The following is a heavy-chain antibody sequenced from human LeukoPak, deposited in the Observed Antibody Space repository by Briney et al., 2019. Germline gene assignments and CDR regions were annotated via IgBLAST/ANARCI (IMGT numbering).Heavy chain of an antibody. Sequence: GASVKVSCKASGYTFTSYGISWVRQAPGQGLEWMGWISAYNGNTNYAQKLQGRVTMTTDTSTSTAYMELRSLRSDDTAVYYCARGAVNRYNWNDDNYYYYYMDVWGKGTTVTISS. CDR1: GYTFTSYG. CDR3: ARGAVNRYNWNDDNYYYYYMDV. CDR2: ISAYNGNT. V-gene: IGHV1-18*01. J-gene: IGHJ6*03. D-gene: IGHD1-1*01.